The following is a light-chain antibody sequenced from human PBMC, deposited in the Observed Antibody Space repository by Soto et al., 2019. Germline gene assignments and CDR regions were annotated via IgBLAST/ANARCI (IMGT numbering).Light chain of an antibody. CDR1: QSVSSY. Sequence: EIVLTQSPATLSLSPGERATLSCRASQSVSSYLAWYQQKPGQAPRLLIYDASNRATGIPARFSGSGSGTDFTLTISSLAPEDFALYYCQQRRNWLTFGGGTKVEIK. CDR2: DAS. J-gene: IGKJ4*01. CDR3: QQRRNWLT. V-gene: IGKV3-11*01.